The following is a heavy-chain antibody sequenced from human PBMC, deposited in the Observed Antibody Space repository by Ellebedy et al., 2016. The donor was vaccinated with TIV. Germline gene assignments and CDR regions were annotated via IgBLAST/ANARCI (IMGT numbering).Heavy chain of an antibody. CDR1: GFTFSSYA. Sequence: GESLKISCAASGFTFSSYAMSWVRQAPGKGLEWVSVISGSGGITYYADSVKGRFTISRDNSKKTLYLHMNSLRVEDSAIYYCARAPLDYWGQGTLVTVSS. CDR3: ARAPLDY. CDR2: ISGSGGIT. V-gene: IGHV3-23*01. J-gene: IGHJ4*02.